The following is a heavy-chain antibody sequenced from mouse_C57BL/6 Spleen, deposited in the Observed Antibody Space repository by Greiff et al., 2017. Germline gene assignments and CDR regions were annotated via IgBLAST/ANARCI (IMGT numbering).Heavy chain of an antibody. CDR1: GYTFTSYW. CDR3: ARCGIGNLFAY. D-gene: IGHD2-14*01. CDR2: IHPNSGST. V-gene: IGHV1-64*01. Sequence: QVQLQQPGAELVKPGASVKLSCKASGYTFTSYWMHWVKQRPGQGLEWIGMIHPNSGSTNYNEKFKSKATLTVDKSSSTAYMQLSSLTSEYSAVYYCARCGIGNLFAYWGQGTLVTVS. J-gene: IGHJ3*01.